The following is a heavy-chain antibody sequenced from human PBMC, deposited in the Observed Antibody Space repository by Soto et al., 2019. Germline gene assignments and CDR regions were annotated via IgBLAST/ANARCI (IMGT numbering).Heavy chain of an antibody. J-gene: IGHJ6*02. CDR3: ARDLSSCSSARCYSFYYGVDV. CDR2: INSDGSRT. D-gene: IGHD2-2*01. V-gene: IGHV3-74*01. Sequence: PGGSLRLSCTASGFNFSRFWTHWVRQVPGRGLVWVSHINSDGSRTSYADTGKGRFTISRDNAKNTLYLQMNSLRAEDTAVYYCARDLSSCSSARCYSFYYGVDVGGQGTTVTVSS. CDR1: GFNFSRFW.